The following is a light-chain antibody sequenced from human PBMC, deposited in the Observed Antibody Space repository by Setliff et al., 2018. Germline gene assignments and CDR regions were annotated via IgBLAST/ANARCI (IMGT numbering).Light chain of an antibody. CDR2: EVK. J-gene: IGLJ1*01. V-gene: IGLV2-8*01. Sequence: QSALAQPPSASGSPGPSVTISCTGTSIYFRRYDYVSWYQQHPGKAPKLLLYEVKKRPSGVPDRFSGSKSDNTASMTVSGLQAEDEADYYCSSHGGSNNWSVFGSGTKVTVL. CDR3: SSHGGSNNWSV. CDR1: SIYFRRYDY.